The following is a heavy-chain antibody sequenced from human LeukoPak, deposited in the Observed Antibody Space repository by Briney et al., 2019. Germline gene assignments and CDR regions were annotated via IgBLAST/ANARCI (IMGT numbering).Heavy chain of an antibody. J-gene: IGHJ4*02. CDR1: GGSFSGYY. CDR3: ANNRARQQLVRD. Sequence: SETLSLTCAVYGGSFSGYYWSWIRQPPGKGPEWIGEINHSGSTNYNPSLKSRVTISVDTSKNQFSLKLSSVTAADTAVYYCANNRARQQLVRDWGQGTLVTVSS. D-gene: IGHD6-13*01. CDR2: INHSGST. V-gene: IGHV4-34*01.